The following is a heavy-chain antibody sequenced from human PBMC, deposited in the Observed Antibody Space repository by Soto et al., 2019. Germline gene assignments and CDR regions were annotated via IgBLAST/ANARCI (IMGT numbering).Heavy chain of an antibody. CDR2: INHSGST. CDR3: ARGRLTGSGSYYGY. V-gene: IGHV4-34*01. Sequence: QVQLQQWGAGLLKPSETLSLTCAVYGGSFSGYYWSWIRQPPGKGLEWIGEINHSGSTNYNPSLKSRVTISVDTSKNQFSLKLSSVTAADTAVYYWARGRLTGSGSYYGYWGQGTLVTVSS. D-gene: IGHD1-26*01. CDR1: GGSFSGYY. J-gene: IGHJ4*02.